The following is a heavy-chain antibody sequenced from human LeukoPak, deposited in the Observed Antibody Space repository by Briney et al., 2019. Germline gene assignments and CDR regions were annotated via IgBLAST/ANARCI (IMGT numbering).Heavy chain of an antibody. CDR3: ARLGSSWNNFDY. V-gene: IGHV3-48*03. J-gene: IGHJ4*02. CDR2: ISSSGSAI. CDR1: GFTFSAYA. D-gene: IGHD6-13*01. Sequence: GGSLRLSCEASGFTFSAYAMTWVRQAPGKGLEWVSYISSSGSAIDYADSVKGRFTISRDNAKNSLYLQMNSLKAEDTGVYYCARLGSSWNNFDYWGQGTLVTVSS.